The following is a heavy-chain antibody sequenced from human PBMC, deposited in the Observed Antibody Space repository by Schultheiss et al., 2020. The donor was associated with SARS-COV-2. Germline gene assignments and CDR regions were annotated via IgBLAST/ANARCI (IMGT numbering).Heavy chain of an antibody. CDR2: INHSGST. Sequence: SETLSLTCAVYGGSLSGYYWSWIRQPPGKGLEWIGEINHSGSTNYNPSLKSRVTISVDTSKNQFSLQLNSVTPEDTAVYYCARGGFGYSFGPRYLDLWGRGTLVTVSS. V-gene: IGHV4-34*01. CDR3: ARGGFGYSFGPRYLDL. D-gene: IGHD6-13*01. CDR1: GGSLSGYY. J-gene: IGHJ2*01.